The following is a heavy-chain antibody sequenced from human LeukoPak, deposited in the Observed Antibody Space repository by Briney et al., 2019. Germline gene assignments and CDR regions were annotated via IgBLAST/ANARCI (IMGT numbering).Heavy chain of an antibody. D-gene: IGHD3-10*01. CDR3: AQVNITMVRGAAFDI. CDR2: IYHSGST. Sequence: SETLSLTCAVSGGSISSSNWWSWVRQPPGKGLEWIGEIYHSGSTNYNPSLKSRVTISVDKSKNQFSLKLSSVTAADTAVYYCAQVNITMVRGAAFDIWGQGTMATVSS. CDR1: GGSISSSNW. V-gene: IGHV4-4*02. J-gene: IGHJ3*02.